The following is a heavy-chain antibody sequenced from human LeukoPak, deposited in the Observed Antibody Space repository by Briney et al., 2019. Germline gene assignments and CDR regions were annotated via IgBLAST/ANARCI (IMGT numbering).Heavy chain of an antibody. CDR3: ARDAGTTSYYYCYGMDV. D-gene: IGHD1-7*01. CDR1: GYTFTSYG. CDR2: ISAYNGNT. J-gene: IGHJ6*02. Sequence: GASVKVSCKASGYTFTSYGISWVRQAPGQGLEWMGWISAYNGNTNYAQKLQGRVTMTTDTSTSTAYMELRSLRSDDTAVYYCARDAGTTSYYYCYGMDVWGQGTTVTVSS. V-gene: IGHV1-18*01.